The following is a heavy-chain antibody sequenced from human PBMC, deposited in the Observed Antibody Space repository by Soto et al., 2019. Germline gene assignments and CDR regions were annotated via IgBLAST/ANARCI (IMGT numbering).Heavy chain of an antibody. Sequence: SETLSLTCAVSGGSISSSNWWSWVRQPPGKGLEWIGEINHSGSTNYNPSLKSRVTISVDTSKNQFSLKLSSVTAADTAVYYCARGPRYYDSSGYYPLKHYYYYYGMDVWGQGTTVTVSS. J-gene: IGHJ6*02. D-gene: IGHD3-22*01. CDR1: GGSISSSNW. CDR3: ARGPRYYDSSGYYPLKHYYYYYGMDV. CDR2: INHSGST. V-gene: IGHV4-4*02.